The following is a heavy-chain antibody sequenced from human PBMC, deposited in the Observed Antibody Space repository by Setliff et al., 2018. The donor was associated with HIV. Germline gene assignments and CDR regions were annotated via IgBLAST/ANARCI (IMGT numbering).Heavy chain of an antibody. D-gene: IGHD1-26*01. Sequence: PSETLSLTCAVYGGSFSGYYWSWIRQPPGKGLEWIGEINHSGSTNYKPSLKSRVTISVDMSKNQVSLKVSSVTAADTAVYYCARGHGVYSGSYLAVYFDYWGQGTLVTVSS. CDR1: GGSFSGYY. V-gene: IGHV4-34*01. J-gene: IGHJ4*02. CDR2: INHSGST. CDR3: ARGHGVYSGSYLAVYFDY.